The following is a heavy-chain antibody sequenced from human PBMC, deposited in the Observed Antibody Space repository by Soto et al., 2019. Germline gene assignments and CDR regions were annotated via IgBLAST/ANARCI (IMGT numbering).Heavy chain of an antibody. J-gene: IGHJ4*02. V-gene: IGHV4-34*01. CDR2: INHSGST. D-gene: IGHD3-9*01. Sequence: SETLSLTCAVYGGSFSGYYWSWIRQPPGKGLEWIGEINHSGSTNYNPSLKSRVTISVDTSKNQFSLKLSSVTAADTAVYYCARANNPKLRYFLYRGQGTLDTVSS. CDR1: GGSFSGYY. CDR3: ARANNPKLRYFLY.